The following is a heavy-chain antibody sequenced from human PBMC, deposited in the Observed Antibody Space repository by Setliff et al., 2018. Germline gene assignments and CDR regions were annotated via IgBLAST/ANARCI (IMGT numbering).Heavy chain of an antibody. CDR1: GLTFSSYW. CDR2: IKQDGSEI. J-gene: IGHJ6*03. V-gene: IGHV3-7*03. CDR3: AKLVWLTTWYYMDV. D-gene: IGHD5-18*01. Sequence: PGESLKLSCAASGLTFSSYWMTWVRQAPGKGLEWLANIKQDGSEIYSVDSVKSRFSISRDNAKNSLYLQMNSLRAEDTAVYYCAKLVWLTTWYYMDVWGKGTTVTVSS.